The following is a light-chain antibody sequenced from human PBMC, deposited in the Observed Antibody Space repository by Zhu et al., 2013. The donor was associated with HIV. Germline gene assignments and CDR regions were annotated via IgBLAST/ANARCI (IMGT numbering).Light chain of an antibody. CDR2: DAS. J-gene: IGKJ1*01. CDR3: QQYNSYSRT. CDR1: HGIISY. Sequence: IQLTQSPSFLSAAVGDRVTITCRASHGIISYLAWYQQKPGKAPILLISDASTLQSGVPSRFGGSGSGTEFTLTISSLQPDDFATYYCQQYNSYSRTFGQGTKVEIK. V-gene: IGKV1-9*01.